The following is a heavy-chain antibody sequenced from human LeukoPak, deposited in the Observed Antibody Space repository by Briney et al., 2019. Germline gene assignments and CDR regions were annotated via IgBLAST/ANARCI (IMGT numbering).Heavy chain of an antibody. Sequence: PSETLSLTCVVSGVSFGRYSWTWIRQSPGKGLECIGEINFSGYTKYKPSLKSRVTMSVDTSKNQFSLKLASVTAADTAIYFCARVGSTPAKFDHWGQGTLVTVSS. D-gene: IGHD2-2*01. CDR2: INFSGYT. CDR3: ARVGSTPAKFDH. J-gene: IGHJ4*02. CDR1: GVSFGRYS. V-gene: IGHV4-34*01.